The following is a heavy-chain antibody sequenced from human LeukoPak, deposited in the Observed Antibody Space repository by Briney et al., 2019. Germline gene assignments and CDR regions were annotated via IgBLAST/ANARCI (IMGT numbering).Heavy chain of an antibody. V-gene: IGHV3-21*01. CDR1: GVTFSSYS. CDR2: ISSSSSYI. J-gene: IGHJ4*02. CDR3: ARDEKSMVSYFFDY. Sequence: GGALRLSCAASGVTFSSYSMNWVRQAPGKGLEWGSSISSSSSYIYYADSVKGRFTISRDNAKNSLYLQMNSLRAEDTAVYYCARDEKSMVSYFFDYWGQGTLVTVSS. D-gene: IGHD3-10*01.